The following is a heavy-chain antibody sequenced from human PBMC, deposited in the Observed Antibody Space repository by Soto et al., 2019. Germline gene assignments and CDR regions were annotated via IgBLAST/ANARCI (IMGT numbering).Heavy chain of an antibody. CDR2: IYYSGST. V-gene: IGHV4-59*01. CDR1: GGSISSYY. CDR3: ATGVGATLDQTSMDV. Sequence: PSETLSLTCTVSGGSISSYYWSWIRQPPGKGLEWIGYIYYSGSTNYNPSLKSRVTISVDTSKNQFSLKLSSVTAADTAVYYCATGVGATLDQTSMDVWGQGTTVTVSS. J-gene: IGHJ6*02. D-gene: IGHD1-26*01.